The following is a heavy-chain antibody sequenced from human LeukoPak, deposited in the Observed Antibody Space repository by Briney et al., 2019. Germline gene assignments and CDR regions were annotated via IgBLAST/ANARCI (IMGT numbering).Heavy chain of an antibody. D-gene: IGHD3-3*01. CDR3: AKRHYDYWSGYQNQMYYFDY. Sequence: PGGSLRLSCAASGFTFSSYAMVWVRQAAEKGLEWVSAISGSGGTTYYADSVKGRFIISRDNSKNTLYLQMNSLRAEDTAVYYCAKRHYDYWSGYQNQMYYFDYWGQGALVTVSS. CDR1: GFTFSSYA. V-gene: IGHV3-23*01. CDR2: ISGSGGTT. J-gene: IGHJ4*02.